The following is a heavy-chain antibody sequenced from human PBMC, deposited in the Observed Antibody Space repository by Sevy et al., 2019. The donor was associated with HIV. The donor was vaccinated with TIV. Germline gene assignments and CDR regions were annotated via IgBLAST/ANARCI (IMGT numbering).Heavy chain of an antibody. J-gene: IGHJ4*02. D-gene: IGHD4-17*01. CDR3: ARDLPPSATTVPHFDY. Sequence: GESLKISCTASGFTFSSYEMNWVRQAPGKGLEWVSYISNSGSTIHYSDSVKGRFTISRDNAKNSRYLQMNSLRAEETAVYYCARDLPPSATTVPHFDYWGRGTLVTVSS. V-gene: IGHV3-48*03. CDR2: ISNSGSTI. CDR1: GFTFSSYE.